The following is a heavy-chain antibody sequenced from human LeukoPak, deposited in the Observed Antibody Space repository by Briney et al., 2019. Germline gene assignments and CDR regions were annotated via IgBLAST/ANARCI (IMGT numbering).Heavy chain of an antibody. J-gene: IGHJ6*03. V-gene: IGHV3-43D*03. D-gene: IGHD1-26*01. Sequence: TGGSLRLSCAASGFTFDDYAMHWVRQAPGKGLEWVSLISWNGGSTYYADSVKGRFTISRDNSKNSLYLQMNSLRAEDTALYYCTKEAREDYSYYMDVWGKGTTVTVSS. CDR1: GFTFDDYA. CDR3: TKEAREDYSYYMDV. CDR2: ISWNGGST.